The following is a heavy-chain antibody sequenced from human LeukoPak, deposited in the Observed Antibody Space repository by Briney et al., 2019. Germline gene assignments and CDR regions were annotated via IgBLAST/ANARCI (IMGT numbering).Heavy chain of an antibody. CDR2: ISYEGSIK. CDR3: AKSGARYCTGGSCYFDY. Sequence: PGRSLRLSCAASGFTFSNYGMHWVRQAPGKGLEWVAIISYEGSIKYYADSVKGRFTISRDNSNNTLYLQMNSLRAEGTAIYYCAKSGARYCTGGSCYFDYWGQGTLVTVSS. J-gene: IGHJ4*02. V-gene: IGHV3-30*18. CDR1: GFTFSNYG. D-gene: IGHD2-15*01.